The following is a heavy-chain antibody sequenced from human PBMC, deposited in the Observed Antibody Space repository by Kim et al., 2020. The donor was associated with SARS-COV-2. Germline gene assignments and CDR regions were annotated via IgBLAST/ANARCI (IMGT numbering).Heavy chain of an antibody. CDR2: IYYSGST. J-gene: IGHJ6*01. V-gene: IGHV4-39*01. CDR3: VRRAEYCTTTSCAYYGMDV. D-gene: IGHD2-2*01. CDR1: GGSISSSPFY. Sequence: SETLSLTCTVSGGSISSSPFYWGWIRQPPGKGLEWIGIIYYSGSTYYNPSLKSRLIISVDTSKTQFSLKLSSVTAAGTAVYYGVRRAEYCTTTSCAYYGMDVGGQGTTVTVSS.